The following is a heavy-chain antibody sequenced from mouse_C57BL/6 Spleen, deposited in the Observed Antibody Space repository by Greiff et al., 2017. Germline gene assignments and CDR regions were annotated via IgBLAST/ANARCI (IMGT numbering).Heavy chain of an antibody. Sequence: QVQLQQPGAELVMPGASVKLSCKASGYTFTSYWMHWVKQRPGQGLEWIGEIDPSDSYTNYNQKFKGKSTVPVDKSSSTAYMQLSSLTSEDSAVYYCARGGNHFDYWGQGTTLTVSS. D-gene: IGHD2-1*01. CDR2: IDPSDSYT. J-gene: IGHJ2*01. CDR1: GYTFTSYW. V-gene: IGHV1-69*01. CDR3: ARGGNHFDY.